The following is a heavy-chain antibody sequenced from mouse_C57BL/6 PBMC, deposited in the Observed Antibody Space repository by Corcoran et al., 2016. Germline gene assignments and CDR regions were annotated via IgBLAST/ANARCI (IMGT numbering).Heavy chain of an antibody. V-gene: IGHV1-81*01. J-gene: IGHJ4*01. CDR1: GYTFTSYG. CDR3: TRRLPQTMDY. D-gene: IGHD6-1*01. Sequence: QVQLQQSGVELARPGVSVKLSCKASGYTFTSYGVSWVKQRTGQGLEWIGEIYLTSGNTYYNENFKGKATLTADKSSSTAYMELRSLTSEDSAVYFCTRRLPQTMDYWGQGTSVTVSS. CDR2: IYLTSGNT.